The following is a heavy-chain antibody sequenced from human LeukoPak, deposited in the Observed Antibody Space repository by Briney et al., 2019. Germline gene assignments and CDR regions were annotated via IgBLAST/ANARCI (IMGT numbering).Heavy chain of an antibody. CDR1: GASINNGGYY. CDR3: ARGDSGASEYFQD. V-gene: IGHV4-31*03. D-gene: IGHD6-25*01. CDR2: IYYSGTT. Sequence: PSETLSLTCNVSGASINNGGYYWTWIRQHPGKGLEWIGYIYYSGTTYYNPSLKSRITMSIDTSKNHFSLRLNSVTAADTAVYFCARGDSGASEYFQDWGQGTLVTVSS. J-gene: IGHJ1*01.